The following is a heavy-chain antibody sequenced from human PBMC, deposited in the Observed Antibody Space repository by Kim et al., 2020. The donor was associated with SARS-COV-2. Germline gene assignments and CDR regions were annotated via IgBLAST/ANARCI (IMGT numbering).Heavy chain of an antibody. D-gene: IGHD3-22*01. CDR3: AKSGNYYDSSGYEN. J-gene: IGHJ4*02. V-gene: IGHV3-33*06. Sequence: ASVKGRFPIPRDNSKNTLYLQMNSLRAEDTAVYYCAKSGNYYDSSGYENWGQGTLVTVSS.